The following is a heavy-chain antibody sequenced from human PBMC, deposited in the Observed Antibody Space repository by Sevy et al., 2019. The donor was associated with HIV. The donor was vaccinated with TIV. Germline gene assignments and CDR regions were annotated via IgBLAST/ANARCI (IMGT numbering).Heavy chain of an antibody. CDR1: GFTFSDHY. V-gene: IGHV3-72*01. D-gene: IGHD3-10*02. CDR3: ARVYVLGGHYYFDH. Sequence: GGSLRLSCEASGFTFSDHYMDWVRQAPGKGLEWVGRIRKKTNSYSTEYAASVKDRFTVSRDDSKKSLYLQMNSLKSDDTAVYFCARVYVLGGHYYFDHRGQGTQVTVYS. J-gene: IGHJ4*02. CDR2: IRKKTNSYST.